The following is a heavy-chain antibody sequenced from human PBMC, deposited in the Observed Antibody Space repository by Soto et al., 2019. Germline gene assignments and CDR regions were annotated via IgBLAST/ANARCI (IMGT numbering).Heavy chain of an antibody. D-gene: IGHD4-17*01. CDR3: ARDVDADFRTDFDY. CDR1: GFTFGSYW. Sequence: PGGSLRLSCAASGFTFGSYWMQWVRQAPGKGLEWISYISGNGEIIQYAASARGRFTISRDNAENSVYLEMDSLRAEDTALYYCARDVDADFRTDFDYWGRGTLVTVSS. V-gene: IGHV3-48*04. J-gene: IGHJ4*02. CDR2: ISGNGEII.